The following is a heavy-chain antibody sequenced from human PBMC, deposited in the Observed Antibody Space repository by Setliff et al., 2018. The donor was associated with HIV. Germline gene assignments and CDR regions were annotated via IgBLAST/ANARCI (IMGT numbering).Heavy chain of an antibody. Sequence: KPSETLSLTRTVSGGSISSGSYYWSWIRQPAGKGLEWIGHIYTSGSTNYNPSLKSRVTISVDTSKNQFSLKLSSVTAADTAGYYCARERSALLWKNWFDPWGQGTLVTVSS. CDR2: IYTSGST. V-gene: IGHV4-61*09. CDR3: ARERSALLWKNWFDP. J-gene: IGHJ5*02. D-gene: IGHD3-10*01. CDR1: GGSISSGSYY.